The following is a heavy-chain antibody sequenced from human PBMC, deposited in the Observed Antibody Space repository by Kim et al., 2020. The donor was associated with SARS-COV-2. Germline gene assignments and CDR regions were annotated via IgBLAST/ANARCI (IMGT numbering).Heavy chain of an antibody. CDR1: GGSFSGYY. D-gene: IGHD6-13*01. J-gene: IGHJ2*01. Sequence: SETLSLTCAVYGGSFSGYYWSWIRQPPGKGMEWIGEINHSGSTNYNPSLKSRVTISVDTSKNQFSLKLSSVTAADTAVYYGVAAAGKYWYFDLWGRGTLVTVSS. V-gene: IGHV4-34*01. CDR2: INHSGST. CDR3: VAAAGKYWYFDL.